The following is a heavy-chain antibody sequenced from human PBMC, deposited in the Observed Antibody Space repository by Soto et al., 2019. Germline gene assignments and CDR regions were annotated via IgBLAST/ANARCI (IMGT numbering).Heavy chain of an antibody. D-gene: IGHD2-21*02. CDR3: XKRTPSYCAGDCYSFGN. J-gene: IGHJ4*02. CDR2: ISSNGVST. V-gene: IGHV3-64D*06. CDR1: GFTFNTYV. Sequence: GGSRGLSRSASGFTFNTYVMHWVRQDPGKGLKYVSAISSNGVSTFYTDSVKGRFTISRDNSKNTLYLQMSSLRAEDTAVYYCXKRTPSYCAGDCYSFGNWGQGTLVTVSS.